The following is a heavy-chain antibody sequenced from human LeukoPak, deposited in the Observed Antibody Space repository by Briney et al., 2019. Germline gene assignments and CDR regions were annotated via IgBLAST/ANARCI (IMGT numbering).Heavy chain of an antibody. CDR2: INQYETEK. CDR3: AREVREVPH. CDR1: GFTFSNYW. J-gene: IGHJ4*02. Sequence: GGSLRLSCAGSGFTFSNYWMSWVRQAPGKGLEWVAKINQYETEKYYVDSVKGRFTISRDNAKNSLYLQMNSLRAEDTAVYYCAREVREVPHWGQGTLVTVSS. V-gene: IGHV3-7*04. D-gene: IGHD2-2*01.